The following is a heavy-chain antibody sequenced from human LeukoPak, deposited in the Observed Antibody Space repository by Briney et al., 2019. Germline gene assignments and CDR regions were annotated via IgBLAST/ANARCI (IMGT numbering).Heavy chain of an antibody. V-gene: IGHV5-51*01. D-gene: IGHD3-22*01. J-gene: IGHJ4*02. CDR3: ARAVVSSGYHPDYFDY. Sequence: GESLQISCKGSGYSFTSDWIGWVRQLPGKGLEWMGIIYPSDSDTRYSPSFQGQVSISADKSISTAYLQWTGLKASDTAMYYCARAVVSSGYHPDYFDYWGQGTLVTVSS. CDR1: GYSFTSDW. CDR2: IYPSDSDT.